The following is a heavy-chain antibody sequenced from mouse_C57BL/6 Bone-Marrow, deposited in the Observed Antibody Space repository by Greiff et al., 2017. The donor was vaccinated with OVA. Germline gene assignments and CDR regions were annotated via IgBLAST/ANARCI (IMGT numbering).Heavy chain of an antibody. Sequence: EVHLVESGPGLVKPSQSLSLTCSVTGYSITSGYYWNWIRQFPGNKLEWMGYISYDGSNNYNPSLKNRISITRDTSKNQFFLKLNSVTTEDTATYYCAREDDYPAWFAYWGQGTLVTVSA. J-gene: IGHJ3*01. CDR1: GYSITSGYY. D-gene: IGHD2-4*01. CDR2: ISYDGSN. V-gene: IGHV3-6*01. CDR3: AREDDYPAWFAY.